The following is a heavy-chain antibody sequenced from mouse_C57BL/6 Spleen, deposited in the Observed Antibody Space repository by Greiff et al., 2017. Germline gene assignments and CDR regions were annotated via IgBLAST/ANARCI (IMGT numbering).Heavy chain of an antibody. V-gene: IGHV5-4*01. J-gene: IGHJ4*01. CDR2: ISDGGSYT. CDR3: AREGYGKDAMDY. Sequence: EVKLMESGGGLVKPGGSLKLSCAASGFTFSSYAMSWVRQTPEKRLEWVATISDGGSYTYYPDNVKGRFTITRDNAKNNLYLQMSHLKSEDTAMYYCAREGYGKDAMDYWGQGTSVTVSS. D-gene: IGHD2-10*02. CDR1: GFTFSSYA.